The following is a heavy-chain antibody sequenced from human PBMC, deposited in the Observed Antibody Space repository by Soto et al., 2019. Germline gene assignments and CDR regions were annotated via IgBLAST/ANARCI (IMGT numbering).Heavy chain of an antibody. CDR3: ARGNSIPYPNAEYFQH. V-gene: IGHV4-59*01. J-gene: IGHJ1*01. CDR2: IYYSGST. CDR1: GGSISSYY. Sequence: PSETLSLTCTVSGGSISSYYWSWIRQPPGKGLEWIGYIYYSGSTNYNPSLKSRVTISVDTSKNQFSLKLSSVTAADTAVYYCARGNSIPYPNAEYFQHWGQGTLVTVS. D-gene: IGHD2-21*01.